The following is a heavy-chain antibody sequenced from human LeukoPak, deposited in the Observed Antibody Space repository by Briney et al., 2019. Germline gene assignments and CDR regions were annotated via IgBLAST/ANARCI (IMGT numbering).Heavy chain of an antibody. CDR1: GFTVRNYG. Sequence: GRSLRLSCSASGFTVRNYGMNWGRQAPGKGLEWGSGISGSGGSTYYADSVKGRFTISRDNSRNTLYLPMNGLTVEDTAVYYCAKEGFVVVVGASHNYYYYMDVWGKGTTVTVSS. CDR3: AKEGFVVVVGASHNYYYYMDV. CDR2: ISGSGGST. V-gene: IGHV3-23*01. D-gene: IGHD2-15*01. J-gene: IGHJ6*03.